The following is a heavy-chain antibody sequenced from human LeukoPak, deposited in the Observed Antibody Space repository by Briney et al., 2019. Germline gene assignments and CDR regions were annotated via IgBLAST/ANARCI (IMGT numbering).Heavy chain of an antibody. Sequence: PSETLSLTCAVYGGSFSGYYWSWIRQPPGKGLEWIGEINHSGSTNYNPSLKSRVTISVDTSKNQFSLKLSSVTAADTAVYYCARGGYDFWSSPNYFDYWGQGTLVTVSS. CDR2: INHSGST. D-gene: IGHD3-3*01. CDR3: ARGGYDFWSSPNYFDY. V-gene: IGHV4-34*01. CDR1: GGSFSGYY. J-gene: IGHJ4*02.